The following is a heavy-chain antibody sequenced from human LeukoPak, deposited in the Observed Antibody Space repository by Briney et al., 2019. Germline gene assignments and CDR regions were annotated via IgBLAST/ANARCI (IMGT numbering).Heavy chain of an antibody. Sequence: QAGGSLRLSCAASGFTFSNYDMEWVRQRTGKPLEWVSHIGTGGDTYYPTPVRGRFTVSRENAKNSIYLQMTSLRAEDTAVYYCAKKLPTYYYDSSGYYPYDYWGQGTLVTVSS. CDR2: IGTGGDT. J-gene: IGHJ4*02. V-gene: IGHV3-13*01. D-gene: IGHD3-22*01. CDR3: AKKLPTYYYDSSGYYPYDY. CDR1: GFTFSNYD.